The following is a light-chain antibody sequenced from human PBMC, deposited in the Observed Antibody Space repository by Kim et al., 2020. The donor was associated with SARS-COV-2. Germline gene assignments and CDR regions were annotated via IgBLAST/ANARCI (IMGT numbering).Light chain of an antibody. J-gene: IGKJ2*01. Sequence: PVERATLSCRASQSVSSNLAWYQQKPGQAPRLLIYGASTRATGIPARFSGSGSGTEFTLTISSLQSEDFAVYYCQQYNNWPLTFGQGTKLEI. CDR1: QSVSSN. CDR3: QQYNNWPLT. CDR2: GAS. V-gene: IGKV3-15*01.